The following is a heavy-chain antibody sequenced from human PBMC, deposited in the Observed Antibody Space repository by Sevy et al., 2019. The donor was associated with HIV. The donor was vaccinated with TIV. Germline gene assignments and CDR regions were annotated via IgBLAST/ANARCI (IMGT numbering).Heavy chain of an antibody. V-gene: IGHV4-59*01. J-gene: IGHJ4*02. Sequence: SETLSLTRTVSGGSMSSYFWSWIRQPPGKGLEWLGYIYYTGTTHYNPSLKSRLTMSLNTSKNRFSLKLTAVTAADTAVYYCARDSVLAPRVFDSWGQGTLVTVSS. D-gene: IGHD3-10*01. CDR3: ARDSVLAPRVFDS. CDR2: IYYTGTT. CDR1: GGSMSSYF.